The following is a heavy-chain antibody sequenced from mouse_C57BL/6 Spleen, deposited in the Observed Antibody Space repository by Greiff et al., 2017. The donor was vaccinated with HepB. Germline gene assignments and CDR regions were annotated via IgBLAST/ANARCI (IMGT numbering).Heavy chain of an antibody. Sequence: QVQLQQPGAELVRPGSSVKLSCKASGYTFTSYWMHWVKQRPIQGLEWIGNIDPSDSETHYNQKFKDKATLTVDKSSSTAYMQLSSLTSEDSAVYYCARGEGYDSCYFDYWGQGTTLTVSS. V-gene: IGHV1-52*01. J-gene: IGHJ2*01. CDR2: IDPSDSET. D-gene: IGHD2-2*01. CDR1: GYTFTSYW. CDR3: ARGEGYDSCYFDY.